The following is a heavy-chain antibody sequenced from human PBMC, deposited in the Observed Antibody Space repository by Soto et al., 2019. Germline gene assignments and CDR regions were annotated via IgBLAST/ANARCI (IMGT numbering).Heavy chain of an antibody. J-gene: IGHJ4*02. V-gene: IGHV4-59*08. CDR2: IYYSGST. D-gene: IGHD5-18*01. CDR1: GGSISSYY. CDR3: AWMDTAMVRSLDY. Sequence: SSKNLSLTCTVSGGSISSYYWSWIRQPPGKGLEWIGYIYYSGSTNYNPSLKSRVTISVDTSKNQFSLKLSSVTAADTAVYYCAWMDTAMVRSLDYWCQGTLVTVSS.